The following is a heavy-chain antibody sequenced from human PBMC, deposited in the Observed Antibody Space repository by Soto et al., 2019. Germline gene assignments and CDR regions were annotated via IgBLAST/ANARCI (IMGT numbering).Heavy chain of an antibody. CDR3: AHRILRTVFGLVTTTAIYFDF. Sequence: QITLNESGPTVVKPAETLTLTRTFSGFSLTTSGVGVGWIRQSPGKAPEWLALIYWDDDKRYSAPLKSRLTITKDTSKNQVVLTMASVDPADTATYYCAHRILRTVFGLVTTTAIYFDFWGQGTPVVVSS. CDR1: GFSLTTSGVG. CDR2: IYWDDDK. D-gene: IGHD3-3*01. V-gene: IGHV2-5*02. J-gene: IGHJ4*02.